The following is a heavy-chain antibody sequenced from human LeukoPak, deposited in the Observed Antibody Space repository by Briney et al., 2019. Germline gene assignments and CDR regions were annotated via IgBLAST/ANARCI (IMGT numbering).Heavy chain of an antibody. Sequence: GRSLRLSCAAPGFTFDDYAMHWVRHAPGKGLEWVSGISWNSGSIGYADSVKGRFTISKGNAKNSLYLQMNSLRAEDTALYYCAKEYSYGESFIDYWGQGTRVTVSS. V-gene: IGHV3-9*01. CDR2: ISWNSGSI. CDR3: AKEYSYGESFIDY. CDR1: GFTFDDYA. D-gene: IGHD5-18*01. J-gene: IGHJ4*02.